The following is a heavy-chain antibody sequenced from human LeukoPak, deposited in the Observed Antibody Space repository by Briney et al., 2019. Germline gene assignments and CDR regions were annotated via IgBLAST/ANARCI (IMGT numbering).Heavy chain of an antibody. CDR2: IYHSGST. Sequence: SETLSLTCTVSGYSISSGYYWGWIRQPPGQGLEWIGSIYHSGSTYYNPSLKSRVAISIDTSKSYFSLKVNSVTAADTAVYYCARGLVESGHAWFDPWGQGTLVTVSS. J-gene: IGHJ5*02. D-gene: IGHD2-2*01. V-gene: IGHV4-38-2*02. CDR3: ARGLVESGHAWFDP. CDR1: GYSISSGYY.